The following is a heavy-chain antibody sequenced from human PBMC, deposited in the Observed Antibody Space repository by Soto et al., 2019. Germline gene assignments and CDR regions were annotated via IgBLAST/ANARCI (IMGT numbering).Heavy chain of an antibody. CDR1: GGTFSSYT. CDR2: IIPILGIA. D-gene: IGHD4-17*01. V-gene: IGHV1-69*02. Sequence: SVKVSCKASGGTFSSYTISLVRQAPGQGLEWMGRIIPILGIANYAQKFQGRVTITADKSTSTAYMELSSLRSEDTAVYYCASEDKDPGEHYYYYMDVWGKGTTVTVSS. J-gene: IGHJ6*03. CDR3: ASEDKDPGEHYYYYMDV.